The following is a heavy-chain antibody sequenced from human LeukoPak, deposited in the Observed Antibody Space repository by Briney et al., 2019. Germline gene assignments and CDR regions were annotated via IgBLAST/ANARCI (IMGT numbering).Heavy chain of an antibody. Sequence: SETLSLTCTVSGGSISSYYWSWIRQPPGKGLEWIGYIYYSGSTNYNPSLKSRVTISVDTSKNQFSLKLSSVTAADTAVYYCARVRVVWVPVFDIWGQGTMVTVSS. V-gene: IGHV4-59*01. J-gene: IGHJ3*02. CDR2: IYYSGST. CDR1: GGSISSYY. D-gene: IGHD3-22*01. CDR3: ARVRVVWVPVFDI.